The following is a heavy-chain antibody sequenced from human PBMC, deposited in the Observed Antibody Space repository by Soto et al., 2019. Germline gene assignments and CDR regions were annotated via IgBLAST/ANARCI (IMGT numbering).Heavy chain of an antibody. D-gene: IGHD2-21*01. CDR3: ARDQGGDLDY. CDR1: GASIGRGGSY. J-gene: IGHJ4*02. Sequence: QVQLQESGPGLMKPSQTLSLTCTVSGASIGRGGSYWTWIRQHPGKALEWMGHIHFSGETNYNPSLMGRLTMSIDTSTNQFSLNLAAVTAADTAMYYCARDQGGDLDYWGQGTLVTVSS. CDR2: IHFSGET. V-gene: IGHV4-31*03.